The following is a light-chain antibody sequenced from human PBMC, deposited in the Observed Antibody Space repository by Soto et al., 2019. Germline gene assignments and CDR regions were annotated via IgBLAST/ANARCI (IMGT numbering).Light chain of an antibody. CDR2: LAS. CDR1: QAVNTR. Sequence: EIVLTQSPATLSSFPGDRVTLSCRASQAVNTRLAWYQHKPGQAPRLLIYLASNRAAGVPVRFSGSGSGTDFTLPISDVEPEDFGVYYCHQRQSWPRTFGQGTKVDIK. V-gene: IGKV3-11*01. J-gene: IGKJ1*01. CDR3: HQRQSWPRT.